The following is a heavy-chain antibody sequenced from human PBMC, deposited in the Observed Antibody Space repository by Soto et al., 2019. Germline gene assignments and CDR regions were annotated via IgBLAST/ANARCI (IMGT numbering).Heavy chain of an antibody. D-gene: IGHD6-13*01. J-gene: IGHJ5*01. CDR3: ARPGYSSNWYWFDS. CDR1: GGSISSSSYY. CDR2: IYYSGST. Sequence: ASETLSLTCTVSGGSISSSSYYWGWIRQPPGKGLEWIGSIYYSGSTYYNPSLKSRVTISVDTSKNQFSLKLTSVTAADTAVYYCARPGYSSNWYWFDSWGQGTLVTVSS. V-gene: IGHV4-39*01.